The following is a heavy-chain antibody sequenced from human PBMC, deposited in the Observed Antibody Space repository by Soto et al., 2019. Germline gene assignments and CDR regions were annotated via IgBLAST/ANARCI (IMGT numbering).Heavy chain of an antibody. D-gene: IGHD5-12*01. V-gene: IGHV3-23*01. CDR2: ISGSGGST. J-gene: IGHJ4*02. CDR1: GFTCSSYA. CDR3: AKDRMYGGYSVYDLQYYFDY. Sequence: EVQLLESGGGLVQPGGSLRLSCAASGFTCSSYAMSWVRLAPGKGLEWVSAISGSGGSTYYADSVKGRFTISRDNSKNTLYLQMNSLRAEDTAVYYCAKDRMYGGYSVYDLQYYFDYWGQGALVTVSS.